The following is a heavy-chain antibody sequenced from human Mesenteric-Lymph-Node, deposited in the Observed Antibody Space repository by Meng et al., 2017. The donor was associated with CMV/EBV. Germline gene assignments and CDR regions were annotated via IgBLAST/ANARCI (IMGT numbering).Heavy chain of an antibody. J-gene: IGHJ6*02. CDR3: ARDMIFGVVRGMDV. CDR1: GFTLSSYA. CDR2: IWYDGSNI. V-gene: IGHV3-33*08. D-gene: IGHD3-3*01. Sequence: GSGFTLSSYAMNWVRQAPGKGLEWVAFIWYDGSNIYYADFVRGRFTISRDNSENTVYLQMSSLRADDTAVYYCARDMIFGVVRGMDVWGQGTTVTVS.